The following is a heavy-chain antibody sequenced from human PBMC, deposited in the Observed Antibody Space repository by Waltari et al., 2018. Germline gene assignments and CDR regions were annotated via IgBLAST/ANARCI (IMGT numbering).Heavy chain of an antibody. J-gene: IGHJ6*02. CDR3: ALDTGALWMDV. CDR2: INPSGGST. V-gene: IGHV1-46*01. D-gene: IGHD2-21*01. Sequence: QVQLVQSGAEVKKPGASVKISCKTSEYTFTSSYIHWVRQAPGQGLEGMGIINPSGGSTISAQKFQGRVTMTRDTSTSTVYMELSSLRSEDTAVYYCALDTGALWMDVWGQGTTVTVSS. CDR1: EYTFTSSY.